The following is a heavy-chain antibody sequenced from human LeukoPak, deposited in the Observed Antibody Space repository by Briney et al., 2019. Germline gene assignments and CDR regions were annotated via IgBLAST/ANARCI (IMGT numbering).Heavy chain of an antibody. CDR3: ARVFGYFDWLLPAYYFDY. J-gene: IGHJ4*02. Sequence: PSQTLSLTCTVSGGSISSGGYYWSWIRQPPGKGLEWIGYIYYSGSTYYNPSLKSRVTISVDTSKNQFSLKLSSVTAADTAVYYCARVFGYFDWLLPAYYFDYWGQGTLVTVSS. V-gene: IGHV4-30-4*01. CDR2: IYYSGST. D-gene: IGHD3-9*01. CDR1: GGSISSGGYY.